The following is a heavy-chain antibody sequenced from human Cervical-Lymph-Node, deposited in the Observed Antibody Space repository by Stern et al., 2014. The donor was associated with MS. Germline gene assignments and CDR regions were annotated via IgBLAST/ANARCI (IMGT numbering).Heavy chain of an antibody. J-gene: IGHJ4*02. D-gene: IGHD4-11*01. CDR2: LDWDGDT. CDR1: GFSLTTTGMY. Sequence: QVTLRESGPALVKPTQTLTLTCTFSGFSLTTTGMYVSWIRQPPGKALEXLALLDWDGDTYYSTSLKTRLTISKDTSKNQVVLTMTNMDPVDTGTYYCARNSRXXFLXFFDHWGQGALVX. CDR3: ARNSRXXFLXFFDH. V-gene: IGHV2-70*13.